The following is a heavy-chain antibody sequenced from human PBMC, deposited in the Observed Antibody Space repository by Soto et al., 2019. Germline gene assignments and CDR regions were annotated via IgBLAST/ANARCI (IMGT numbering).Heavy chain of an antibody. CDR3: TTGWYCISTSCSHYGMDL. D-gene: IGHD2-2*01. V-gene: IGHV3-15*07. CDR1: GFTFSNAW. Sequence: EVQLVESGGGLVKPGGSLRLSCAASGFTFSNAWMNWVRQAPGKGLEWVGRIKSKTDGGTTDYAAPVKGRFTISRDDSKNTLYLQMNSLKTEDTAVYYCTTGWYCISTSCSHYGMDLWGQGTTGTGSS. J-gene: IGHJ6*02. CDR2: IKSKTDGGTT.